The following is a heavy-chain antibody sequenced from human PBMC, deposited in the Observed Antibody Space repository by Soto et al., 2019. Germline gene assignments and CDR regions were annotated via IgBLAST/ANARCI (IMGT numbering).Heavy chain of an antibody. V-gene: IGHV4-31*03. Sequence: PSATLSLTCTVSGGSISSGGYYWSWIRQHPGKGLEWIGYIYYSGSTYYNPSLKSRVTISVDTSKNQFSLKLSSVTAADTAVYYCARAVSEWLLGITYYYYYMDVWGKGTTVTVSS. CDR2: IYYSGST. CDR3: ARAVSEWLLGITYYYYYMDV. CDR1: GGSISSGGYY. J-gene: IGHJ6*03. D-gene: IGHD3-3*01.